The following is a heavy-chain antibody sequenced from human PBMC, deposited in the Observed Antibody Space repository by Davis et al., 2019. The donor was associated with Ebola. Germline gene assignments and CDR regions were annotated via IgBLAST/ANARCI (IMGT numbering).Heavy chain of an antibody. CDR1: GFTFSTYT. CDR2: ISSSSSYI. D-gene: IGHD6-6*01. Sequence: GESLKISCAASGFTFSTYTMTWVRQAPGKGLEWVSSISSSSSYIYYADSVKGRFTISRDNAKNSLYLQMNSLRDEDTAVYYCARHGWLGYSSSPLYFDLWGRGTLVTVSS. V-gene: IGHV3-21*01. CDR3: ARHGWLGYSSSPLYFDL. J-gene: IGHJ2*01.